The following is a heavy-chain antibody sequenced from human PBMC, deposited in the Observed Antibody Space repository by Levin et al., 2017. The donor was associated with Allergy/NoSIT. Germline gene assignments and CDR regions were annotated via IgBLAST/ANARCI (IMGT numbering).Heavy chain of an antibody. CDR3: ARAAVPEDVFLFDY. CDR1: GFTFSSYG. J-gene: IGHJ4*02. CDR2: IWYDGSNK. V-gene: IGHV3-33*01. Sequence: PGGSLRLSCAASGFTFSSYGMHWVRQAPGKGLEWVAVIWYDGSNKYYADSVKGRFTISRDNSKNTLYLQMNSLRAEDTAVYYCARAAVPEDVFLFDYWGQGTLVTVSS. D-gene: IGHD2-2*01.